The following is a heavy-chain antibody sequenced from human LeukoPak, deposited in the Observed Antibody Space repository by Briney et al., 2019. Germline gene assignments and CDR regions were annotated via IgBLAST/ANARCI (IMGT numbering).Heavy chain of an antibody. CDR1: GGSISSGGYS. J-gene: IGHJ4*02. Sequence: PSETLSLTCAVSGGSISSGGYSWSWIRQPPGKGLEWIGSIYYSGSTYYNPSLKSRVTISVDTSKNQFSLKLSSVTAADTAVYYCARLGRDGYSSSYFDYWGQGTLVTVSS. V-gene: IGHV4-39*01. CDR3: ARLGRDGYSSSYFDY. D-gene: IGHD5-24*01. CDR2: IYYSGST.